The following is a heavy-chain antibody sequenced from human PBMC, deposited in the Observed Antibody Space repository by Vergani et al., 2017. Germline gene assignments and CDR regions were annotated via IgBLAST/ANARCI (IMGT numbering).Heavy chain of an antibody. CDR1: GFTFSSYA. V-gene: IGHV3-23*01. CDR3: ARDKFFPKDVFDL. Sequence: EVQLLESGGGLLQPGGSLRLSCAASGFTFSSYAMSWVRQAPGKGLEWVSLIGGSGVHTYYADSVKGRFTISRDNSKNTLYLQMNSLRAEDTAVYYCARDKFFPKDVFDLWGQGTLVTVSS. J-gene: IGHJ3*01. CDR2: IGGSGVHT.